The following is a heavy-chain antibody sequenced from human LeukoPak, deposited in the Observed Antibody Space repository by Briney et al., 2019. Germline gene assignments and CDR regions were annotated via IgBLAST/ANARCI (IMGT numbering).Heavy chain of an antibody. CDR1: GDSVSADSAT. D-gene: IGHD5-24*01. CDR3: TRANYRAFDI. V-gene: IGHV6-1*01. J-gene: IGHJ3*02. Sequence: SQTLSLTYAISGDSVSADSATWNWIRQSPSRGLEWLGRTYYRSNRSKWSSDYALSVKSRITISPDMSKNEFSLQLNSVTPEDTAVYYCTRANYRAFDIWGQGTMVTVSS. CDR2: TYYRSNRSKWSS.